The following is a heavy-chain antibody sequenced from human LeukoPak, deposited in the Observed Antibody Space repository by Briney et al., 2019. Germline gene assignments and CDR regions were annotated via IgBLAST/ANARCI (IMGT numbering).Heavy chain of an antibody. CDR3: TRDDYVWGSYRFDY. V-gene: IGHV3-72*01. CDR1: GFTFSDHY. Sequence: PGGSLRLSCAASGFTFSDHYMDWVRQAPGKGLEWVGRTRNKANSYTTEYAASVKGRFTISRDDSKNTLYLQMNSLKTEDTAVYYCTRDDYVWGSYRFDYWGQGTLVTVSS. J-gene: IGHJ4*02. CDR2: TRNKANSYTT. D-gene: IGHD3-16*02.